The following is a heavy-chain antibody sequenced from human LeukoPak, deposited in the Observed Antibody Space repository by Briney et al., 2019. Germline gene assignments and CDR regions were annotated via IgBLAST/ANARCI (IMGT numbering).Heavy chain of an antibody. CDR2: ISGSDGST. V-gene: IGHV3-23*01. J-gene: IGHJ6*02. CDR3: ARDLYGMDV. Sequence: GGSLRLSCAASGFTFSSYAMSWVRQAPGEELEWVSVISGSDGSTYYADSVKGRYTISRENGKNSLFLQMNSLRAEDTAFYYCARDLYGMDVWGQGTTVTVSS. CDR1: GFTFSSYA.